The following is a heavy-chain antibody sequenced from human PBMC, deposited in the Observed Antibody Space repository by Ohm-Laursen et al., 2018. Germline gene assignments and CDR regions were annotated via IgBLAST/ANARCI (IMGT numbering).Heavy chain of an antibody. CDR2: MNPNSGNT. CDR1: GYTFTSYD. CDR3: ARGPSLEWLGYNWFDP. D-gene: IGHD3-3*01. Sequence: SVKVSCKASGYTFTSYDINWVRQATGQGLEWVGWMNPNSGNTGYAQKFQGRVTMTRNTSISTAYMELSSLRSEDTAVYYCARGPSLEWLGYNWFDPWGQGTLVTVSS. V-gene: IGHV1-8*01. J-gene: IGHJ5*02.